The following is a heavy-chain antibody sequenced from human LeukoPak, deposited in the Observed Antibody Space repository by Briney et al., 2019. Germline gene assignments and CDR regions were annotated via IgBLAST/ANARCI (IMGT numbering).Heavy chain of an antibody. Sequence: GASVKVSCKASGYTFTGYYMHWVRQAPGQGLEWMGWINPNSGGTNYAQKLQGRVTMTTDTSTSTAYMELRSLRSDDTAVYYCARASGWYYYMDVWGKGTTVTISS. D-gene: IGHD6-19*01. V-gene: IGHV1-2*02. CDR3: ARASGWYYYMDV. CDR2: INPNSGGT. CDR1: GYTFTGYY. J-gene: IGHJ6*03.